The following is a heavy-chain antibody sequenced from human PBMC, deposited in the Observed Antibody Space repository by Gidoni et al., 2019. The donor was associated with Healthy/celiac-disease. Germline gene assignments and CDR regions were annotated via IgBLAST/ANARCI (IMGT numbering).Heavy chain of an antibody. V-gene: IGHV1-69*06. CDR3: ARERVDTAMVYHYYYYYGMDV. Sequence: QVQLVQSGAEVKKPGSSVKVSCKASGGPFSSYAISWVRQAPGQGLEWMGGIIPIFGTANYAQKFQGRVTITADKSTSTAYMELSSLRSEDTAVYYCARERVDTAMVYHYYYYYGMDVWGQGTTVTVSS. CDR2: IIPIFGTA. J-gene: IGHJ6*02. D-gene: IGHD5-18*01. CDR1: GGPFSSYA.